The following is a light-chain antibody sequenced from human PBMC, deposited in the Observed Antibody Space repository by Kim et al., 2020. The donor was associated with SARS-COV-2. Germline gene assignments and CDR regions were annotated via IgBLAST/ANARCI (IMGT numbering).Light chain of an antibody. V-gene: IGKV1-39*01. J-gene: IGKJ1*01. CDR3: QQSYGTPWT. CDR2: AAS. Sequence: ASVGDRVTITCRASQSIGSYLSWFQQRPGKAPKVLIYAASRLESGVPSRFSGSGSGTDFTLTISSLQPEDFATFFCQQSYGTPWTFGQGTKVDIK. CDR1: QSIGSY.